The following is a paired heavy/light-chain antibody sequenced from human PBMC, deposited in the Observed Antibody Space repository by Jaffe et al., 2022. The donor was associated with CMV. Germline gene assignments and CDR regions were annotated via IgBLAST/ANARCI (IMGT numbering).Light chain of an antibody. V-gene: IGKV1-5*03. Sequence: DSQLTQSPSTLSASVGDRVTITCRASQSISGWLAWYQQKPGRTPKLLIYRASTLESGVPSRFSGSGSGTEFTLTISSLQPDDSATYYCQKYSSYYTFGQGTKLEIK. CDR3: QKYSSYYT. CDR1: QSISGW. J-gene: IGKJ2*01. CDR2: RAS.
Heavy chain of an antibody. J-gene: IGHJ4*02. CDR3: ATERGALSGYGQPLDS. D-gene: IGHD4-17*01. Sequence: EVQLEESGGGLVQPGGSLGLSCAASGFTFSTYWMNWVRQAPGKGLEWVASIKQDGTEKYYVDSVKGRFTISRDNAKYSLYLRMNSLRAEDTAVYYCATERGALSGYGQPLDSWGQGTLVTVSS. CDR1: GFTFSTYW. CDR2: IKQDGTEK. V-gene: IGHV3-7*01.